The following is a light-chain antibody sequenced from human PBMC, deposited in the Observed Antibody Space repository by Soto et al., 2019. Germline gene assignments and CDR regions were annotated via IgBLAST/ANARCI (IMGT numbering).Light chain of an antibody. Sequence: IHITHSPSTLTASVGDRDTITCQASQRISSGLDRYMQKPGKAPKLLIYDTSSMERRNQSRFSGSGTGTKFTLIFSSLQPDDFGSLYCQQYNSYSLITFGQGARLEI. CDR2: DTS. CDR3: QQYNSYSLIT. J-gene: IGKJ5*01. V-gene: IGKV1-5*01. CDR1: QRISSG.